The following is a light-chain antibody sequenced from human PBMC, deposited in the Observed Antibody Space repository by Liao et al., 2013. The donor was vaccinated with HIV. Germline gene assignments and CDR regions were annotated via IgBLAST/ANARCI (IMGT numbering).Light chain of an antibody. CDR1: NIGSKS. Sequence: SYXLTQPPSVSVAPGKTARITCGGNNIGSKSVHWYQQKPAQAPVLVIFSDTDRPSEIPERFSGSNSGNTATLTITRVEARDEADFYCQVWDGSTDHQVFGGGTRLTVL. CDR2: SDT. J-gene: IGLJ3*02. V-gene: IGLV3-21*04. CDR3: QVWDGSTDHQV.